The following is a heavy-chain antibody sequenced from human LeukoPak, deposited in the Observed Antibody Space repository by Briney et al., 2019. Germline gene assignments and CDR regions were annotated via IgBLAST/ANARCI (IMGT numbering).Heavy chain of an antibody. D-gene: IGHD3-9*01. CDR2: IYYSGST. J-gene: IGHJ5*02. CDR1: GGSISSGGYY. V-gene: IGHV4-31*11. Sequence: SEPLSLTCVVSGGSISSGGYYWSWIRQHPGKGLEWIGYIYYSGSTHYNPSLKSRVTISVDTSKNQFSLKLSSVTAADTAVYYCARDMTDWWFDPWGQGTLVTVSS. CDR3: ARDMTDWWFDP.